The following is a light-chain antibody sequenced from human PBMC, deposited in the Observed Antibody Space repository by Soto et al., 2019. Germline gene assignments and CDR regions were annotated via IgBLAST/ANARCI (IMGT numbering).Light chain of an antibody. CDR3: GTWDTTLSAVV. CDR2: DND. Sequence: QSVLTQPPSVSVAPGQKVTISCSGRTSNIGNNYVSWYQQLPGTAPKLLIYDNDKRPSGIPDRFSGSKSGTSATLGITGLQTGDEADYYCGTWDTTLSAVVFGGGTKLTVL. V-gene: IGLV1-51*01. J-gene: IGLJ2*01. CDR1: TSNIGNNY.